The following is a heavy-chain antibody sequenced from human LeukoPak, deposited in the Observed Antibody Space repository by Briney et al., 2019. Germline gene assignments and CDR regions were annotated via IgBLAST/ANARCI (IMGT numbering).Heavy chain of an antibody. J-gene: IGHJ4*02. CDR3: AREYYYDSSGYFFFDY. Sequence: SETLSLTCTVSGGSISSYYWSWIRQPPWKGLEWIGYIYYSGSTNYNPSLKSRVTISVDTSKNQFSLKLSSVTAADSAVYYCAREYYYDSSGYFFFDYWGQGTLVTVSS. CDR2: IYYSGST. D-gene: IGHD3-22*01. V-gene: IGHV4-59*01. CDR1: GGSISSYY.